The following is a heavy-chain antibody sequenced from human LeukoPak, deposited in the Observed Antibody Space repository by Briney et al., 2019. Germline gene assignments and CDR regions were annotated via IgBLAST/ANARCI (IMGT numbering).Heavy chain of an antibody. D-gene: IGHD4-11*01. CDR3: ARVMMGATVTTFHYYCLDV. CDR2: ITSRSSHI. CDR1: GFTFSSYS. V-gene: IGHV3-21*06. J-gene: IGHJ6*03. Sequence: GSLSLSCEGSGFTFSSYSIDWVRQAPGKGLERVSSITSRSSHIYYADSVKGRFTISRDNAKNSVYLQMNSLRAEDTAVYHCARVMMGATVTTFHYYCLDVWGVGTTVTVSS.